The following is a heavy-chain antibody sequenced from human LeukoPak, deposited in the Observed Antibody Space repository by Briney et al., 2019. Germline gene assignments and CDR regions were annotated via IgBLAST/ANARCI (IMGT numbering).Heavy chain of an antibody. D-gene: IGHD3-22*01. CDR1: GFTFRNYG. Sequence: PGGSLRLSCAASGFTFRNYGMNWVRQAPGKGLEWVAVISYDGSNKYYADSVKGRFTISRDNSKNTLYLQMNSLRAEDTAVYYCAKGGYYDSSGLGLYNWFDPWGQGTLVTVSS. J-gene: IGHJ5*02. CDR3: AKGGYYDSSGLGLYNWFDP. V-gene: IGHV3-30*18. CDR2: ISYDGSNK.